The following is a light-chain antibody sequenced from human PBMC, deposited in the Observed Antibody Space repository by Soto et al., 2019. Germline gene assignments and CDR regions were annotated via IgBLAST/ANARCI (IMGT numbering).Light chain of an antibody. CDR3: SSYTSSSTLVV. CDR2: DVR. J-gene: IGLJ2*01. Sequence: QSALTQPASVSGSPGQSITISCTGTSSDIGGYNYVSWYQQHPGKAPKLMIYDVRNRPSGVSIRFSGSKSGNTASLTIAGLQAEDEADYSCSSYTSSSTLVVFGGGTKVTVL. V-gene: IGLV2-14*01. CDR1: SSDIGGYNY.